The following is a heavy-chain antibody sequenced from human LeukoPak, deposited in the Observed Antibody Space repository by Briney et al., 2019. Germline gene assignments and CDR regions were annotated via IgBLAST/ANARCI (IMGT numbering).Heavy chain of an antibody. CDR3: ARGIAVAGNYYYYYMDV. CDR1: GGSISSYY. Sequence: SETLSLTCTVSGGSISSYYWSWIRQPPGKGLGWIGYIYYSGSTNYNPSLKSRVTISVDTSKNQFSLKLSSVTAADTAVYYCARGIAVAGNYYYYYMDVWGKGTTVTISS. V-gene: IGHV4-59*01. D-gene: IGHD6-19*01. J-gene: IGHJ6*03. CDR2: IYYSGST.